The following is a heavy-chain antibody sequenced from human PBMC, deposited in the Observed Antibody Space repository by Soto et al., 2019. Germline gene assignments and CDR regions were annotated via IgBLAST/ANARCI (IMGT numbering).Heavy chain of an antibody. D-gene: IGHD3-10*01. CDR2: IIPIFGTA. J-gene: IGHJ5*02. CDR3: ARGSSGSYYRIKNWFDP. CDR1: GGTFSSYA. V-gene: IGHV1-69*13. Sequence: WASVKVSCKASGGTFSSYAISWVRQAPGQGLEWMGGIIPIFGTANYAQKFQGRVTITADESTSTAYMELSSLRSEDTAVYYCARGSSGSYYRIKNWFDPWGQGTLVTVSS.